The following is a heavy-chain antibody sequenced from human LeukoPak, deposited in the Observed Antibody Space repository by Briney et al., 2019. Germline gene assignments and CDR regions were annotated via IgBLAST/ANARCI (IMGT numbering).Heavy chain of an antibody. V-gene: IGHV4-34*01. J-gene: IGHJ6*03. CDR2: INHSGST. D-gene: IGHD3-3*01. Sequence: SETLSLTCAVYGGSFSGYYWSWIRQPPGKGLEWIGEINHSGSTYYNPSLKSRVTISVDTSKNQFSLKLSSVTAADTAVYYCARDLYDFWSGYPNYYMDVWGKGTTVTVSS. CDR1: GGSFSGYY. CDR3: ARDLYDFWSGYPNYYMDV.